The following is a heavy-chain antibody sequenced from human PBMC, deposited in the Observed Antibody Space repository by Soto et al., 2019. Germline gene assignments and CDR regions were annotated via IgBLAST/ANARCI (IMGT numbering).Heavy chain of an antibody. CDR3: ARGYYYDSSGYYQNAFDI. V-gene: IGHV1-18*04. Sequence: ASVKVSCKASGYTFTSYGISWVRQAPGHGLEWMGWISAYNGNTNYAQKLQGRVTMTTDTSTSTAYMELRSLRSDDTAVYYCARGYYYDSSGYYQNAFDIWGQGTMVTVSS. J-gene: IGHJ3*02. D-gene: IGHD3-22*01. CDR1: GYTFTSYG. CDR2: ISAYNGNT.